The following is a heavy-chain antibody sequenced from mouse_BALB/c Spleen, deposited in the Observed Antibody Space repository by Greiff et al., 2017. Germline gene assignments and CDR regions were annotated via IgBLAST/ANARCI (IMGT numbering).Heavy chain of an antibody. J-gene: IGHJ2*01. CDR2: IDPENGNT. V-gene: IGHV14-1*02. CDR1: GFYFTDYY. CDR3: ASYGSSYDYFDY. Sequence: DVQLQESGAELVRPGALVKLSCKASGFYFTDYYMHWVKQRPEQGLEWIGWIDPENGNTIYDPKFKGKASITADTSSNTAYLQLSSLTSEDTAVYYCASYGSSYDYFDYWGQGTTLTVSS. D-gene: IGHD1-1*01.